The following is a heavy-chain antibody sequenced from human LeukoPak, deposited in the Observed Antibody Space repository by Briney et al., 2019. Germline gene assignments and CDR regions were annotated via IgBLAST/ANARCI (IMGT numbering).Heavy chain of an antibody. D-gene: IGHD1-26*01. Sequence: GGSLRLSCAASGFTFSSYWMSWVRQAPGKGLEWVANIKQDGSEKYYVDSVKGRFTISRDNAKNSLYLQMNSLRAEDTAVYYCARARGSYLNPFDYWGQGTLVTVSS. J-gene: IGHJ4*02. CDR2: IKQDGSEK. CDR1: GFTFSSYW. CDR3: ARARGSYLNPFDY. V-gene: IGHV3-7*04.